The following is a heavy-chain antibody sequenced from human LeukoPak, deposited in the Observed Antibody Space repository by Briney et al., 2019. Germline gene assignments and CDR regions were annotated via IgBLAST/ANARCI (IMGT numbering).Heavy chain of an antibody. D-gene: IGHD3-22*01. CDR2: IIPIFGTA. CDR1: GYTFTGYY. J-gene: IGHJ4*02. CDR3: ARGSQDYDSSGD. V-gene: IGHV1-69*05. Sequence: SVKVSCKASGYTFTGYYMHWVRQAPGQGLEWMGGIIPIFGTANYAQKFQGRVTITTDESTSTAYMELSSLRSEDTAVYYCARGSQDYDSSGDWGQGTLVTVSS.